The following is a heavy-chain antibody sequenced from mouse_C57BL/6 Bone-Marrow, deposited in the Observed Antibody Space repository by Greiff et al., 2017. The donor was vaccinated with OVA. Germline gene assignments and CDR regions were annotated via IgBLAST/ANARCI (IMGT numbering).Heavy chain of an antibody. CDR2: INPSSGYT. J-gene: IGHJ2*01. Sequence: QVQLQQSGAELARPGASVKMSCKASGYTFTSYTMHWVKQRPGQGLEWIGYINPSSGYTKYNQKFKDKATLTADKSSSTAYMQLSSLTSEDSAVYYCARSGEGYYYGSRFDYWGQGTTLTVSS. CDR1: GYTFTSYT. CDR3: ARSGEGYYYGSRFDY. D-gene: IGHD1-1*01. V-gene: IGHV1-4*01.